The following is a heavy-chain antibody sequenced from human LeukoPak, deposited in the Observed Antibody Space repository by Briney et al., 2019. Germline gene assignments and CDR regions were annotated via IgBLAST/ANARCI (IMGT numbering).Heavy chain of an antibody. CDR2: ISGSGGST. V-gene: IGHV3-23*01. D-gene: IGHD2-2*01. Sequence: GGSLRLSCAASGFTFSNYAMNWVRQAPGKGLEWVSAISGSGGSTYYADSVKGRFTISRDNSKNTLYLQMNSLRAEDTAVYYCATGVVPPRGTSAYWGQGTLVTVSS. CDR1: GFTFSNYA. J-gene: IGHJ4*02. CDR3: ATGVVPPRGTSAY.